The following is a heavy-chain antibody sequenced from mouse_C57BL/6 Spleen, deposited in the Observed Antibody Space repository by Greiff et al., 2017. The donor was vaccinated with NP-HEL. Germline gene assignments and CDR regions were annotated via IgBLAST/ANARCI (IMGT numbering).Heavy chain of an antibody. J-gene: IGHJ3*01. CDR3: ARLPHDYDEGDVAY. V-gene: IGHV1-52*01. CDR1: GYTFTSYW. D-gene: IGHD2-4*01. Sequence: QVQLQQPGAELVRPGSSVKLSCKASGYTFTSYWMHWVKQRPIQGLEWIGNIDPSDSETHYNQKFKDKATLTVDKSSSTAYMQLSSLTSEDSAVYYCARLPHDYDEGDVAYWGQGTLVTVSA. CDR2: IDPSDSET.